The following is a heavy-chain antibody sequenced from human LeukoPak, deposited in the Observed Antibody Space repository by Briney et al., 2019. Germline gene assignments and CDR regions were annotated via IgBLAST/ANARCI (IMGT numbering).Heavy chain of an antibody. Sequence: GGSLRLSCSASGFTFSSYTIHWVRQAPGKGLEFVSAITSNGGSAYYADSVKGRFTFSRDNSKNTVYLQMSSLRAEDTAVYYCVIVRGYFDSSGSDYWGQGTLVTVSS. V-gene: IGHV3-64D*06. CDR1: GFTFSSYT. J-gene: IGHJ4*02. CDR2: ITSNGGSA. D-gene: IGHD3-9*01. CDR3: VIVRGYFDSSGSDY.